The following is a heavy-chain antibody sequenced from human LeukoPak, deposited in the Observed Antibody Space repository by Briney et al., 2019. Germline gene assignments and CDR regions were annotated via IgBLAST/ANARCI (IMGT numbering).Heavy chain of an antibody. D-gene: IGHD1-7*01. CDR1: GFTVSSYA. CDR3: AKDMGVTGTRGYFDY. J-gene: IGHJ4*02. CDR2: VSAGGLST. V-gene: IGHV3-23*01. Sequence: SGGSLRLSCAASGFTVSSYAMSWVRQAPGKGLEWVSAVSAGGLSTYYADSVKGRLTISRDNSKNTLYLQMNSLRAEDTAVYYCAKDMGVTGTRGYFDYWGQGTLVTVSS.